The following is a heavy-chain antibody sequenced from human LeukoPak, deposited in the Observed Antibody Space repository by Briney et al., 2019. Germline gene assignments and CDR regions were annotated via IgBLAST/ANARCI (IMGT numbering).Heavy chain of an antibody. J-gene: IGHJ5*02. Sequence: SETLSLTCAVSGYSINSGYSWTWLRQRPGKGLEWIGNIYHSGYAYYNPSLKSRVTISLDASKNQFSLRLSSVTAADTAVYYCARNSSLTTLRGGWFDPWGQGALVTVSS. CDR1: GYSINSGYS. CDR3: ARNSSLTTLRGGWFDP. CDR2: IYHSGYA. V-gene: IGHV4-38-2*01. D-gene: IGHD4-11*01.